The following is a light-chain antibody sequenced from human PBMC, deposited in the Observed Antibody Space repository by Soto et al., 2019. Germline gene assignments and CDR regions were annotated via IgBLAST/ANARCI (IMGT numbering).Light chain of an antibody. CDR1: QGVSTX. CDR3: QQTTTFPLT. J-gene: IGKJ4*01. V-gene: IGKV1D-12*01. Sequence: DIPMTQSPSSVSASVGDRVTITCRASQGVSTXXXWYQQKPGKAPNLLIYTASSLQSGVPSRFSGSGSGTDFTLTISSLQPEDFATYYCQQTTTFPLTFGGGTKVEI. CDR2: TAS.